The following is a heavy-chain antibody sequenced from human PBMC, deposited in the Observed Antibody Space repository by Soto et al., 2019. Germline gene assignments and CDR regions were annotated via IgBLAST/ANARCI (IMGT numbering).Heavy chain of an antibody. D-gene: IGHD2-2*01. J-gene: IGHJ6*02. Sequence: EVQLVESGGGLVKPGGSLRLSCAASGFAFSSFTMNWVLQAPGKGLECVSSITSSGSSYIYYTDAVKGRFTISRDNAEKSLYLQMNYLRAEERAVYYCARDTTPYGMDVVGQGTTVIVSS. V-gene: IGHV3-21*01. CDR3: ARDTTPYGMDV. CDR2: ITSSGSSYI. CDR1: GFAFSSFT.